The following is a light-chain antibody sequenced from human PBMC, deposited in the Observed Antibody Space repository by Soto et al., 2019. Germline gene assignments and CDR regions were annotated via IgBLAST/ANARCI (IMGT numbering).Light chain of an antibody. CDR1: SSDVGGYNY. V-gene: IGLV2-14*01. Sequence: QSALTQPASVSGSPGQSITISCTGTSSDVGGYNYVSWYQQHPGKAPKLMIYDVSNRPSGVSNRFSGSKSGNTASLTISGLQAEDEADYYCSSYTSSSPPSHDFRTGTKVTVL. J-gene: IGLJ1*01. CDR2: DVS. CDR3: SSYTSSSPPSHD.